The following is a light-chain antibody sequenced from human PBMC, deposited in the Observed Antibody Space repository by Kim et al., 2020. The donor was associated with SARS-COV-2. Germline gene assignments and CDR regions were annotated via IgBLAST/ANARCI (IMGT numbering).Light chain of an antibody. V-gene: IGLV2-14*03. CDR1: SSDVGGYNY. CDR2: DVS. J-gene: IGLJ1*01. Sequence: QQIPIACTGTSSDVGGYNYVSWYQQHPGKAPKLMIYDVSNRPSGVSNRFSGSKSGNTASLTISGLQAEDEADYYCSSYTSSSTPYVFGTGTKVTVL. CDR3: SSYTSSSTPYV.